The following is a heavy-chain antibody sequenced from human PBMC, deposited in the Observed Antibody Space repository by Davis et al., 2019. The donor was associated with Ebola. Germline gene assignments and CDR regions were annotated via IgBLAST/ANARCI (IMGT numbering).Heavy chain of an antibody. J-gene: IGHJ6*02. Sequence: SETLSLTCTVSGGSISSGDYYWSWIRQPPGKGLEWIGYIYYSGSTYYNPSLKSRITISVDTSKNQFSLKLSSVTAADTAVYYCARARGFGELSYYYYGMDVWGQGTTVTVSS. V-gene: IGHV4-30-4*01. D-gene: IGHD3-10*01. CDR3: ARARGFGELSYYYYGMDV. CDR2: IYYSGST. CDR1: GGSISSGDYY.